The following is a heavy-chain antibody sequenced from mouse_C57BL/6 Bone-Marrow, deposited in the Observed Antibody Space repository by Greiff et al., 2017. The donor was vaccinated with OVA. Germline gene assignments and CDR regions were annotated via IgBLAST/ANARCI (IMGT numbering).Heavy chain of an antibody. Sequence: EVQLQQSGGGLVKPGGSLKLSCAASGFTFSSYAMSWVRQTPEQRLEWVATISDGGSYTYYPDNVKGRSTISRDNATNNLYLQLSHLKSEDTAMYYCARNHYYGPYYFDYWGQGTTLTVSS. CDR2: ISDGGSYT. J-gene: IGHJ2*01. D-gene: IGHD1-1*01. V-gene: IGHV5-4*01. CDR3: ARNHYYGPYYFDY. CDR1: GFTFSSYA.